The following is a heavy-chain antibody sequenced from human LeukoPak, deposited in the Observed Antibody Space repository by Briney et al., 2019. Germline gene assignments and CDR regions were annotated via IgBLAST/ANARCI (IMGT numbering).Heavy chain of an antibody. V-gene: IGHV1-18*01. J-gene: IGHJ3*02. D-gene: IGHD6-19*01. Sequence: ASVTVSCKASGYTFTNYYISWVRQAPGQGLEWMGWISPYNGNTNYAPNLQGRVTMTTDTSTSTAYMELRSLRSDDTAVYYCARERQQWLLGAFDIWGQGSMVTVSS. CDR3: ARERQQWLLGAFDI. CDR1: GYTFTNYY. CDR2: ISPYNGNT.